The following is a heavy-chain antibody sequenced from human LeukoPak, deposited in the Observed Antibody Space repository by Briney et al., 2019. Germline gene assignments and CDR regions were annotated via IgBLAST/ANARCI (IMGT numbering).Heavy chain of an antibody. V-gene: IGHV3-7*01. CDR3: ATYTHWVAGDV. CDR2: MNQEGSAK. J-gene: IGHJ6*02. Sequence: GGSLRLSCAASGFTFSDSWMSWVRQAPGKGLEWGANMNQEGSAKGYVYSVKGRCTISRDNARNSLYLQMSSLRPEDTAVYYCATYTHWVAGDVWGQGTTVTVSS. D-gene: IGHD3-16*01. CDR1: GFTFSDSW.